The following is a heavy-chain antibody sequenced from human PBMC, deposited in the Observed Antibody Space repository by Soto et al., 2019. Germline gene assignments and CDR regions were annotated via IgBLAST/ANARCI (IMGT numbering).Heavy chain of an antibody. D-gene: IGHD3-3*01. V-gene: IGHV1-69*12. CDR2: IIPIFGTA. CDR3: ARGGTIFGVPKAKYNWFDP. CDR1: GGTFSSYA. J-gene: IGHJ5*02. Sequence: QVQLVQSGAEVKKPGSSVKVSCKASGGTFSSYAISWVRQAPGQGLEWMGGIIPIFGTANYAQKFQGRVTITADDATSTAYLEVSRLGSEDKAVYYCARGGTIFGVPKAKYNWFDPWGQGTLVTVSS.